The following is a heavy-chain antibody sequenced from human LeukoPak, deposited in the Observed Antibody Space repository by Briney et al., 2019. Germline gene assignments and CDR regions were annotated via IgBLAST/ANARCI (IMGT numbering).Heavy chain of an antibody. Sequence: GASVKVSCKASGYTFTSYGISWVRQAPGQGLEWMGWISAYNGNTDYARNLQGRVTITTDTSASTAYMELKSLRPDDTAVYYCARDRATVTTSLWWTDYWGQGTLVTVSS. D-gene: IGHD4-17*01. CDR2: ISAYNGNT. CDR1: GYTFTSYG. V-gene: IGHV1-18*01. CDR3: ARDRATVTTSLWWTDY. J-gene: IGHJ4*02.